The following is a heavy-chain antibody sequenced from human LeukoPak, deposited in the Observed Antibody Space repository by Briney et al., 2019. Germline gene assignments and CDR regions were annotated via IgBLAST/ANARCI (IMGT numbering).Heavy chain of an antibody. CDR3: ARVGNYYGSGSYSNYYYGMDV. V-gene: IGHV1-46*01. D-gene: IGHD3-10*01. CDR1: GYTFTIYY. J-gene: IGHJ6*04. CDR2: INPSGGST. Sequence: GASVKVSCKASGYTFTIYYMHWVRQAPGQGLEWMGLINPSGGSTSYAQKFQGRVTMTRDTSTSTVYMELSSLRSEDTAVYYCARVGNYYGSGSYSNYYYGMDVWGKGTTVTVSS.